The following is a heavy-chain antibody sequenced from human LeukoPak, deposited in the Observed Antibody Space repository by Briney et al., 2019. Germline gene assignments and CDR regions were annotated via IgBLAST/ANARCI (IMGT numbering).Heavy chain of an antibody. Sequence: SETLSLTCAVYGESFSAYFWNWIRQAPGKPLEYIGEINHRGSSHYNPSLKSRVTLSVDTSKNQFSLKLTSVTAADSAVYFCARGGSFDGYCSAGACDAGYYDSWGQGTPVTVSS. J-gene: IGHJ4*02. D-gene: IGHD2-15*01. CDR1: GESFSAYF. V-gene: IGHV4-34*01. CDR3: ARGGSFDGYCSAGACDAGYYDS. CDR2: INHRGSS.